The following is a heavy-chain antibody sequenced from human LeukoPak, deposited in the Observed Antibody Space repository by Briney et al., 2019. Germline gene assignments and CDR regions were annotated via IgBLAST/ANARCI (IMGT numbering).Heavy chain of an antibody. CDR3: AKARWEPNFDY. CDR1: GFTFDDYA. D-gene: IGHD1-26*01. Sequence: GGSLRLSCAASGFTFDDYAMHWVRQGPGKSLEWVSLINENGDIAYYGDSVRGRFTVSRDNAKNSLYLQMNSLTTEDAALYYCAKARWEPNFDYWGQGTLVTVSS. J-gene: IGHJ4*02. V-gene: IGHV3-43*02. CDR2: INENGDIA.